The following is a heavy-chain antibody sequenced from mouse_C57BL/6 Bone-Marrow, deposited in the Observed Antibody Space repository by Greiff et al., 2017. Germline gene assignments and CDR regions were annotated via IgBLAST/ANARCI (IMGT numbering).Heavy chain of an antibody. J-gene: IGHJ1*03. CDR2: INPGSGGT. V-gene: IGHV1-54*01. D-gene: IGHD1-1*01. CDR3: ARRGITTVVGGYFYV. Sequence: QVQLQQSGAELVRPGTSVKVSCKASGYAFTNYLLEWVKQRPGQGLEWIGVINPGSGGTNYNEKFKGKDTLTADTSSSTAYMQLSSLTSDDSAVYYCARRGITTVVGGYFYVWGTGTTVTVSS. CDR1: GYAFTNYL.